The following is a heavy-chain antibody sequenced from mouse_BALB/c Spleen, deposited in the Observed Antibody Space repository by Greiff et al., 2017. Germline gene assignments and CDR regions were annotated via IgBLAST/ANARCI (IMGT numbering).Heavy chain of an antibody. CDR2: IWTGGGT. CDR3: VRETENYFDY. V-gene: IGHV2-9-2*01. Sequence: QVQLKQSGPGLVAPSQSLSITCTVSGFSLTSYDISWIRQPPGKGLEWLGVIWTGGGTNYNSAFMSRLSISKDNSKSQVFLKMNSLQTDDTAIYYCVRETENYFDYWGQGTTLTVSS. CDR1: GFSLTSYD. J-gene: IGHJ2*01.